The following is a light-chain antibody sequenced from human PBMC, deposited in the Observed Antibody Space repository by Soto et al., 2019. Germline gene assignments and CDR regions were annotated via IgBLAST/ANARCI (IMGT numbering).Light chain of an antibody. J-gene: IGKJ5*01. Sequence: DIQMTQSPSTLSASIGDRVTITCRASQSINKWLAWHQQKPGKAPKLLIYDASSLQSGVPPRFSGSGSGTEFTITIRRMQIDDFASYYCLQHYSHTRNFGQGT. V-gene: IGKV1-5*01. CDR2: DAS. CDR3: LQHYSHTRN. CDR1: QSINKW.